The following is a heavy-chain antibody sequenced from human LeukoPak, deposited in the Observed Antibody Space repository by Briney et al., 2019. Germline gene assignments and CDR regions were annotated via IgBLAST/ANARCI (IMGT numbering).Heavy chain of an antibody. CDR1: GGSLSNYY. CDR2: IYYSGST. D-gene: IGHD3-22*01. CDR3: ARGSYYYDSSGYYRRWTPVVHAFDI. Sequence: SETLSLTCTVSGGSLSNYYWSWIRQPPGKGLEWIGYIYYSGSTNYNPSLKSRVTISVDTSKNQFSLKLRSVTAADTAVYYCARGSYYYDSSGYYRRWTPVVHAFDIWGQGTMVTVSS. J-gene: IGHJ3*02. V-gene: IGHV4-59*01.